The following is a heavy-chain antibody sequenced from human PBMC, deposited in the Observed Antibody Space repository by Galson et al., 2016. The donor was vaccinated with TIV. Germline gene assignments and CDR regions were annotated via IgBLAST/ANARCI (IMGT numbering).Heavy chain of an antibody. D-gene: IGHD1-26*01. V-gene: IGHV4-31*03. Sequence: LTCTVSGGSISSGGYYWSWIRQPPGKGLEWIGYIYHSGTTYYNPSLKSRLTISVDTSKNQFSLKLSSVTAADTAVYYCVRAALRVGATIFDSWGQGALVTVSS. CDR1: GGSISSGGYY. J-gene: IGHJ4*02. CDR2: IYHSGTT. CDR3: VRAALRVGATIFDS.